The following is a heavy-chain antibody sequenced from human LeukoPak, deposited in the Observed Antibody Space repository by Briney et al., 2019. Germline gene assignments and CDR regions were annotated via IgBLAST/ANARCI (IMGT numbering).Heavy chain of an antibody. Sequence: PGGSLRLSCAAPGFTFSSYGMHWVRQAPGKGLEWVAFIRYDGSNKYYADSVKGRFTISRDNSKNTLYLQMNSLRAEDTAVYYCAKEHYVFGGKSLWGQGTLVTVSS. CDR3: AKEHYVFGGKSL. J-gene: IGHJ4*02. D-gene: IGHD3-10*02. CDR1: GFTFSSYG. V-gene: IGHV3-30*02. CDR2: IRYDGSNK.